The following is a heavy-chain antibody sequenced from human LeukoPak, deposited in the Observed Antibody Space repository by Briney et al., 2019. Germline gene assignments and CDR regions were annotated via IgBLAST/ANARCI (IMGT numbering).Heavy chain of an antibody. J-gene: IGHJ4*02. Sequence: SETLSLTCTVSGGSISSGDYYWSWIRQPPGKGLEWIGYIYYSGSTYYNPSLKSRITISVDTSKNQFSLKLSSVTAADTAMYYCARDRAYGSIDYWGQGTLVTVSS. D-gene: IGHD3-10*01. CDR3: ARDRAYGSIDY. CDR2: IYYSGST. CDR1: GGSISSGDYY. V-gene: IGHV4-30-4*01.